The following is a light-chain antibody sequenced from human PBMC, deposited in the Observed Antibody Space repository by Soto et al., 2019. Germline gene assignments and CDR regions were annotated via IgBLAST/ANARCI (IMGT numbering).Light chain of an antibody. CDR3: QQYGSSLIT. CDR1: QSVNNNY. CDR2: GAS. Sequence: EIVLTQSPATLSLSPGERATLSCRASQSVNNNYLAWHQQKPGQAPRLLILGASSRATGIPDRFSGSGSGTDFTLTISRVEPEDFAVYYCQQYGSSLITFGQGTLLEIK. J-gene: IGKJ5*01. V-gene: IGKV3-20*01.